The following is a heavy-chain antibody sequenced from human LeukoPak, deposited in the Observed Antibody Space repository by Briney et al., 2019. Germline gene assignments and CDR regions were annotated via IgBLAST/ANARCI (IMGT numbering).Heavy chain of an antibody. J-gene: IGHJ4*02. V-gene: IGHV3-30*04. Sequence: GGSLRLSCAASGFTFNNYVMHWVRQAPGKGLEWVAVMSIDGNIKLYADSVRGRFTISRDNSRNTLYLQLNSLRAEDTAVYYCTRDPIMGVPDYFDYWGQGTLVAVSS. CDR2: MSIDGNIK. CDR1: GFTFNNYV. D-gene: IGHD1-26*01. CDR3: TRDPIMGVPDYFDY.